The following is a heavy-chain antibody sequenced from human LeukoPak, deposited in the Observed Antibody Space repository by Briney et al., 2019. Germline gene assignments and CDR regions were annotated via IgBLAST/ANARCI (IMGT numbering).Heavy chain of an antibody. Sequence: GGSLRLSCAASGFTFCSYGMHWVRQAPGKGLEWVAFIRYDGSNKYYADSVKGRFTISRDNSKNTLYLQMNSLRAEDTAVYYCANLLVGATRRAFDIWGQGTMVTVSS. V-gene: IGHV3-30*02. D-gene: IGHD1-26*01. CDR1: GFTFCSYG. CDR3: ANLLVGATRRAFDI. J-gene: IGHJ3*02. CDR2: IRYDGSNK.